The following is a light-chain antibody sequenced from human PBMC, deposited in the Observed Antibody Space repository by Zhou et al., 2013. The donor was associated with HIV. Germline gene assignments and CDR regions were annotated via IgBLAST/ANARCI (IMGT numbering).Light chain of an antibody. J-gene: IGKJ2*01. CDR2: GAS. Sequence: EIVLTQSPGTLSLSPGERATLSCRASQSVSSSYLAWYQQKPGQAPRLLIYGASSRATGIPDRFSGSGSGTEFTLVISSLKSEDFAVYYCQQYSNWPMYTFGQGTKLDFK. CDR1: QSVSSSY. CDR3: QQYSNWPMYT. V-gene: IGKV3-20*01.